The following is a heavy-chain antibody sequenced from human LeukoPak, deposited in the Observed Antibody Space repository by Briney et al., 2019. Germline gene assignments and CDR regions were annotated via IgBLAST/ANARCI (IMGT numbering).Heavy chain of an antibody. J-gene: IGHJ5*02. D-gene: IGHD3-3*01. CDR3: ARGAKIPIVIFGVITPNWFDA. V-gene: IGHV3-21*01. CDR1: GFTFSSFS. Sequence: GGSLRLSCAASGFTFSSFSMNWVRRAPGKGLEWVSSIITSSSYIYYADSVKGRFTISRDDAKNSLYLQMHSLRAEDTAVYYCARGAKIPIVIFGVITPNWFDAWGQGTLVTVSS. CDR2: IITSSSYI.